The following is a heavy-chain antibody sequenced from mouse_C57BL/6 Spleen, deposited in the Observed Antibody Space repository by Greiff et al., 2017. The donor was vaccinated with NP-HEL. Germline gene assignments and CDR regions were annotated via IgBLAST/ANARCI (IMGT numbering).Heavy chain of an antibody. CDR2: ISYDGSN. Sequence: VQLKESGPGLVKPSQSLSLTCSVTGYSITSGYYWNWIRQFPGNKLEWMGYISYDGSNNYNPSLKNRISITRDTSKNQFFLKLNSVTTEDTATYYCARRGGPYWYFDVWGTGTTVTVSS. V-gene: IGHV3-6*01. J-gene: IGHJ1*03. CDR3: ARRGGPYWYFDV. CDR1: GYSITSGYY.